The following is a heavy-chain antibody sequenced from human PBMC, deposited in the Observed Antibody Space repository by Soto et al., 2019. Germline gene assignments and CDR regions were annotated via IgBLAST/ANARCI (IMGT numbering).Heavy chain of an antibody. Sequence: ASVKVSCKASGYTFTSYGISWVRQAPGQGLEWMGWISAYNGNTNYAQKHQGRVTMTTDTSTSTAYMKLRSLRSDDTAVYYSARSPMITMVRGVPARYGMDVWGQGTTVTVSS. D-gene: IGHD3-10*01. V-gene: IGHV1-18*01. CDR2: ISAYNGNT. CDR3: ARSPMITMVRGVPARYGMDV. CDR1: GYTFTSYG. J-gene: IGHJ6*02.